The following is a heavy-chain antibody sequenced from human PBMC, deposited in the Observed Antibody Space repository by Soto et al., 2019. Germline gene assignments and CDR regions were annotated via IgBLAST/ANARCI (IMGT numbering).Heavy chain of an antibody. J-gene: IGHJ3*02. CDR1: GGSISSYY. CDR2: IYTSGST. CDR3: ARRRGIGSSWSSDAFDI. Sequence: QVQLQESGPGLVKPSETLSLTCTVSGGSISSYYWSWIRQPAGKGLEWIGRIYTSGSTNYNPSLKSRVTMSVDTSKNQFSLKLSSVTVADTAVYYCARRRGIGSSWSSDAFDIWGQGTMVTVSS. D-gene: IGHD6-13*01. V-gene: IGHV4-4*07.